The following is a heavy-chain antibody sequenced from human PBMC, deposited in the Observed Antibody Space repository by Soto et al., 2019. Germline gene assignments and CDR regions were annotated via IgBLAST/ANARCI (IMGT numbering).Heavy chain of an antibody. Sequence: VQLVQSGAEVKKPGSSVKVSCKASGGTFSSYAISWVRQAPGQGLEWMGGIIPIFGTANYAQKFQGRVTITADESTSTAYMELSSLRSEDTAVYYCARQHCSGGSCYSSDYFDYWGQGTLVTVSS. CDR1: GGTFSSYA. CDR2: IIPIFGTA. CDR3: ARQHCSGGSCYSSDYFDY. D-gene: IGHD2-15*01. J-gene: IGHJ4*02. V-gene: IGHV1-69*01.